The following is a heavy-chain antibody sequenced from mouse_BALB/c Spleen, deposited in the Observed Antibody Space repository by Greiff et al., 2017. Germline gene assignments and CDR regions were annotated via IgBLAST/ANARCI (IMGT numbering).Heavy chain of an antibody. D-gene: IGHD1-2*01. CDR3: TRDGTTATSFAY. CDR2: ISSGGSYT. Sequence: DVKLVESGGGLVKPGGSLKLSCAASGFTFSSYTMSWVRQTPEKRLEWVATISSGGSYTYYPDSVKGRFTISRDNAKNTLYLQMSSLKSEDTAMYYCTRDGTTATSFAYWGQGTLVTVSA. V-gene: IGHV5-6-4*01. J-gene: IGHJ3*01. CDR1: GFTFSSYT.